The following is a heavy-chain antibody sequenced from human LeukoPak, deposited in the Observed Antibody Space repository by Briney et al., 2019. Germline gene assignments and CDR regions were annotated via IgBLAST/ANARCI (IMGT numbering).Heavy chain of an antibody. CDR1: GGSISSSSYY. CDR2: MFYSGST. J-gene: IGHJ4*02. D-gene: IGHD4-17*01. Sequence: SETLSLTCTVSGGSISSSSYYWGWIRQPPGKGLEWIGSMFYSGSTKNNPSLKSRVAISGDASKNQFSLKLSSVTAADTAVYYCARRNYGIYGDYAFDSWGQGTLVTVSS. V-gene: IGHV4-39*01. CDR3: ARRNYGIYGDYAFDS.